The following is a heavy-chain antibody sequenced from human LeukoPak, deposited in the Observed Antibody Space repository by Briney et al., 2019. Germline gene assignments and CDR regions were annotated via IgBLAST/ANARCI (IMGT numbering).Heavy chain of an antibody. CDR1: GGSISSYY. D-gene: IGHD4-17*01. CDR3: ARRHGLGDYGVFDY. CDR2: VSYSGST. J-gene: IGHJ4*02. V-gene: IGHV4-59*08. Sequence: PSETLSLTCTVSGGSISSYYWSWIRQSPGKGVEWIGYVSYSGSTNYSPSLKSRVSISVDTSKNQFSLKMSLKSVTAADTAVYYCARRHGLGDYGVFDYWGLGTLITVSS.